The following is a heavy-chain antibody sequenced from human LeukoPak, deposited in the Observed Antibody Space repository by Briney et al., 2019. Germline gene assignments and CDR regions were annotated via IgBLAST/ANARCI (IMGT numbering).Heavy chain of an antibody. Sequence: PSETLSLTCTVSGDSISSSYYSWGWLRQPPGKVLEWIGNISYSGSTYYNPSLKSRVTISVDRTKNQFSLKLTSVTAADTAVYFCARSTSSGSYYENWGQGGLVIVSA. J-gene: IGHJ4*02. CDR1: GDSISSSYYS. CDR3: ARSTSSGSYYEN. CDR2: ISYSGST. D-gene: IGHD3-10*01. V-gene: IGHV4-39*01.